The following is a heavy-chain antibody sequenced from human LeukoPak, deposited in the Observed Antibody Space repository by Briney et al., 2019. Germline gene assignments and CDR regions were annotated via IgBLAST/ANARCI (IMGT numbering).Heavy chain of an antibody. CDR1: GGSFSGYY. CDR2: INHSGST. Sequence: SETLSLTCAVYGGSFSGYYWSWIRQPPGKGLEWIGEINHSGSTNYNPSLKSRVTISVDTSKNQFSLKLSSVTAADTAVYYCASLNWGCDVAHFDLWGRGTLVTVSS. CDR3: ASLNWGCDVAHFDL. V-gene: IGHV4-34*01. D-gene: IGHD7-27*01. J-gene: IGHJ2*01.